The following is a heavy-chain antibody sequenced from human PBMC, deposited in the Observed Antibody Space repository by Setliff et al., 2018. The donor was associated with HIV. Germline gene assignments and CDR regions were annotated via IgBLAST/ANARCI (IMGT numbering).Heavy chain of an antibody. Sequence: ASVKVSCKASEYTFTGYYIHWVRQAPGQGLEWMGRIDPNSGGTNYAQKFQGRVTLTRDTSISTAYMEVSRLRSDDTAVYYCARDRHELGYCSGGGCYRIIWGQGTLVTVSS. V-gene: IGHV1-2*06. J-gene: IGHJ4*02. CDR3: ARDRHELGYCSGGGCYRII. CDR1: EYTFTGYY. CDR2: IDPNSGGT. D-gene: IGHD2-15*01.